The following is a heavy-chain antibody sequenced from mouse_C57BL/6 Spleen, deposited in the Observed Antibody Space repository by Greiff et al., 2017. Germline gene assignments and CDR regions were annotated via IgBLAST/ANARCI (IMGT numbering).Heavy chain of an antibody. CDR1: GYSFTSYY. J-gene: IGHJ4*01. V-gene: IGHV1-66*01. CDR3: AREGVTPYYYAMDY. D-gene: IGHD2-2*01. Sequence: QVQLKQSGPELVKPGASVKISCKASGYSFTSYYIHWVKQRPGQGLEWIGWIYPGSGNTKYNEKFKGKATLTADTSSSTAYMQLSSLTSEDSAVYYCAREGVTPYYYAMDYWGQGTSVTVSS. CDR2: IYPGSGNT.